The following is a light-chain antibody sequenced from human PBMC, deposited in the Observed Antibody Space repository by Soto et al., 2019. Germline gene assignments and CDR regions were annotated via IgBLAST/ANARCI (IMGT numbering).Light chain of an antibody. J-gene: IGKJ5*01. CDR3: QQYHSYPIT. Sequence: DIQMTQSPSTLSASVGDRVTITCRASQSISSWLAWYQQKPGKAPKLLIYDASSLESGVPSRFSGSGSGTEFPLTIRSMQTDHFANYYCQQYHSYPITVGQGKRLESK. V-gene: IGKV1-5*01. CDR1: QSISSW. CDR2: DAS.